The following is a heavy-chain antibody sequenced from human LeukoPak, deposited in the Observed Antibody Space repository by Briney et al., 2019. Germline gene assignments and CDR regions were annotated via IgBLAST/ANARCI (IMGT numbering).Heavy chain of an antibody. CDR2: INHSGST. CDR1: GGSFSGYY. Sequence: SETLSLTCAVYGGSFSGYYWSWIRQPPGKGLEWIGEINHSGSTNYNPSLKSRVTISVDTSKNQFSLKLSSVTAADTAVYYCARGAPGPFNWFDPWGQGTLVTVSS. CDR3: ARGAPGPFNWFDP. J-gene: IGHJ5*02. V-gene: IGHV4-34*01. D-gene: IGHD3-10*01.